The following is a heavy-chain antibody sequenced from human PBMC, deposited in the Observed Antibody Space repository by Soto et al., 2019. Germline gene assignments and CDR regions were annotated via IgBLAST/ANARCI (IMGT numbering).Heavy chain of an antibody. Sequence: PAQTPSLTCASSVDSVSSNSAGWNCMRQCQTRGLEWLGRTFYRSKWYNDYAVSLKGRISINADTSKNQFSLQLNSVTPEDTAVYYCARESSGRSGFLHGLDVWGQGTTVTVSS. CDR3: ARESSGRSGFLHGLDV. CDR1: VDSVSSNSAG. D-gene: IGHD3-22*01. V-gene: IGHV6-1*01. CDR2: TFYRSKWYN. J-gene: IGHJ6*02.